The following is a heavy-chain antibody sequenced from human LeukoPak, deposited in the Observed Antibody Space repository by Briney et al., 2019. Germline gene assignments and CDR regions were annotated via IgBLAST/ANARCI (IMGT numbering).Heavy chain of an antibody. Sequence: GGSLRLSCTTSGFNLINYAMSWVRQAPGKGLEWVSGISGSGGGTNYTDSVKGRFTISRDNSRNTLYLQMNSLRAEDTAVYYCAREGDFWSGYYDYWGQGTLVTVSS. J-gene: IGHJ4*02. D-gene: IGHD3-3*01. V-gene: IGHV3-23*01. CDR2: ISGSGGGT. CDR3: AREGDFWSGYYDY. CDR1: GFNLINYA.